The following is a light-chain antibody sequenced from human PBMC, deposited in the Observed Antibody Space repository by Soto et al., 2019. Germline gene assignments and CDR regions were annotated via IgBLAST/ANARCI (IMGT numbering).Light chain of an antibody. CDR1: QAVNTR. CDR3: QQYGSSGT. CDR2: LTS. V-gene: IGKV3-20*01. J-gene: IGKJ1*01. Sequence: EIVLTQSPATLSLSPGERATLSCRASQAVNTRLAWYQHKPGQAPRLLIYLTSNRAAGIPARFSGSGSGTDFTLTISRLEPEDFAVYYCQQYGSSGTFGQGTKVDIK.